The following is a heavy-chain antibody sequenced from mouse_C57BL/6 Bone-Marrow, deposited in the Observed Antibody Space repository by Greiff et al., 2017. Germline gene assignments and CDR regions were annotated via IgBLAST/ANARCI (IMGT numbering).Heavy chain of an antibody. CDR2: IYPRSGNT. CDR3: ARGGNYYAMDY. V-gene: IGHV1-81*01. D-gene: IGHD2-1*01. Sequence: VQLQESGAELARPGASVKLSCKASGYTFTSYGISWVKQRTGQGLEWIGEIYPRSGNTYYNEKFKGKATLTADKSSSTAYMELRSLTSEDSAVYFCARGGNYYAMDYWGQGTSVTVSS. CDR1: GYTFTSYG. J-gene: IGHJ4*01.